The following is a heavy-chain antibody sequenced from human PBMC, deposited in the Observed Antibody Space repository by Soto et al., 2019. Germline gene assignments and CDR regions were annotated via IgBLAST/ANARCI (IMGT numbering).Heavy chain of an antibody. D-gene: IGHD2-21*02. CDR3: ARQRTTVVTQAYFDH. CDR2: IYYSGRT. J-gene: IGHJ4*02. CDR1: VESISSSSYY. Sequence: PSENLSLACIFSVESISSSSYYWGWIRQPPGKGLEWIGSIYYSGRTYYNPSFKSRVTISIDTSKNQFSLKLSSVTATDTAVYYCARQRTTVVTQAYFDHWGQGALVTVSS. V-gene: IGHV4-39*01.